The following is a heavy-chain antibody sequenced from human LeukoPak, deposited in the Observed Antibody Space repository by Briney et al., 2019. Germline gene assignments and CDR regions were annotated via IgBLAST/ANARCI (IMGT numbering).Heavy chain of an antibody. V-gene: IGHV3-23*01. CDR3: AELGITMIGGV. CDR2: ISNNAVST. CDR1: GFTFKNYA. D-gene: IGHD3-10*02. Sequence: GGSLRLSCAASGFTFKNYAMSWVRQAPGKGLEWISAISNNAVSTYYADSVKGRFTISRDNAKNSLYLQMNSLRAEDTAVYYCAELGITMIGGVWGKGTTVTISS. J-gene: IGHJ6*04.